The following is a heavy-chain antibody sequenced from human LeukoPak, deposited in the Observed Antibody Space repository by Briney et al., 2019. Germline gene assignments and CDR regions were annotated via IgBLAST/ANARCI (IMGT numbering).Heavy chain of an antibody. J-gene: IGHJ4*02. CDR1: GFTFSSYG. CDR2: ISYDGSNK. CDR3: ARVAPIAAAGLLDY. V-gene: IGHV3-30*03. Sequence: PGGSLRLSCAASGFTFSSYGMRWVRQAPGKGLEWVAVISYDGSNKYYADSVKGRFTISRDNSKNTLYLQMNSLRAEDTAVYYCARVAPIAAAGLLDYWGQGTLVTVSS. D-gene: IGHD6-13*01.